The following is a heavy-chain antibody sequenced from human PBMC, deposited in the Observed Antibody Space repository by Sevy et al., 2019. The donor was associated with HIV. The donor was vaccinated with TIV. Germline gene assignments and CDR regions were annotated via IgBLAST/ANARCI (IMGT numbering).Heavy chain of an antibody. CDR1: GFTFSSYA. CDR3: AKDPPTHNYYGSSGYFDN. CDR2: ISDSGGNT. V-gene: IGHV3-23*01. Sequence: GGSLRLSCAASGFTFSSYAMSWVRQAPEKGLEWVSVISDSGGNTYYADSVKGRFTISRANSRNTLYLQMNSLRAEDTAVYYCAKDPPTHNYYGSSGYFDNWGQGTLVTVSS. J-gene: IGHJ5*02. D-gene: IGHD3-22*01.